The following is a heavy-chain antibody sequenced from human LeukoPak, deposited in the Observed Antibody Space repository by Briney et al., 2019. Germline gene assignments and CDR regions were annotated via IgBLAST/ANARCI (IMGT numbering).Heavy chain of an antibody. D-gene: IGHD3-9*01. CDR2: IYYSGST. CDR1: GGSISSSSYY. Sequence: SETLSLTCTVSGGSISSSSYYWSWICQPPGKGLEWIGSIYYSGSTYYNPSLKSRVTISVDTSKNQFSLKLSSVTAADTAVYYCASFWVDILTGYHPPLTPAQPWGQGTLVTVSS. J-gene: IGHJ4*02. V-gene: IGHV4-39*01. CDR3: ASFWVDILTGYHPPLTPAQP.